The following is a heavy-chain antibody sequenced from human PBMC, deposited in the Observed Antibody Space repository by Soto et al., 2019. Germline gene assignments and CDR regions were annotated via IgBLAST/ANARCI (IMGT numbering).Heavy chain of an antibody. CDR2: IYSGGST. CDR3: ARSSNSIAAAGTGFDY. J-gene: IGHJ4*02. D-gene: IGHD6-13*01. V-gene: IGHV3-53*01. CDR1: GFTVSSNY. Sequence: PGGSLRLSCAASGFTVSSNYKSWVRQAPGKGLEWVSVIYSGGSTYYADSVKGRFTISRDNSKNTLYLQMNSLRAEDTAVYYCARSSNSIAAAGTGFDYWGQGTLVTVSS.